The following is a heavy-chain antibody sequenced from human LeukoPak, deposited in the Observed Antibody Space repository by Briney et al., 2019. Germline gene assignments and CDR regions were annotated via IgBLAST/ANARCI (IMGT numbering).Heavy chain of an antibody. J-gene: IGHJ4*02. CDR3: ARTIGYSYGYYFDY. CDR1: GYSLSELS. Sequence: ASVKVSCKVSGYSLSELSIHWVRQAPGKGLEWMGGFDPEDDEIIYAQKFQGRVTMTRDTSTSTVYMELSSLRSEDTAVYYCARTIGYSYGYYFDYWGQGTLVTVSS. D-gene: IGHD5-18*01. CDR2: FDPEDDEI. V-gene: IGHV1-24*01.